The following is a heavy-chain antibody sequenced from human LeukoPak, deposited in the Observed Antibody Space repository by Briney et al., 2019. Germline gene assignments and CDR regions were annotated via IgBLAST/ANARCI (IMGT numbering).Heavy chain of an antibody. J-gene: IGHJ6*04. CDR3: ARDRGGSGSQDYYYYGMDV. Sequence: SETLSLTCTVSGGSISSYYWSWIRQPPGKGLEWIGYIYYSGSTNYNPSLKSRVPISVDTSKNQFSLKLSSVTAADTAVYYCARDRGGSGSQDYYYYGMDVWGKGTTVTVSS. CDR1: GGSISSYY. D-gene: IGHD3-10*01. CDR2: IYYSGST. V-gene: IGHV4-59*01.